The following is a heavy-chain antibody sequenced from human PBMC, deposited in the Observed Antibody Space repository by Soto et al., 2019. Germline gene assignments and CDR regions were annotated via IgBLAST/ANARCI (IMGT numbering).Heavy chain of an antibody. Sequence: SVKVSCKASGGTFSSYAISWVRQAPGQGLEWMGGIIPIFGTANYAQKFQGRVTITADESTSTAYMELSSLRSEDTAVYYCARYVTAAAGLYYYYGMDVWGQGTTVTVSS. V-gene: IGHV1-69*13. CDR2: IIPIFGTA. J-gene: IGHJ6*02. CDR3: ARYVTAAAGLYYYYGMDV. D-gene: IGHD6-13*01. CDR1: GGTFSSYA.